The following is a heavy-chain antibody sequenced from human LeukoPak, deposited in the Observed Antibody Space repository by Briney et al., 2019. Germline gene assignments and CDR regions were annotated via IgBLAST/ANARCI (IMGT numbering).Heavy chain of an antibody. Sequence: GASVKVSCTASGYTFTGYYMHWVRQAPGQGLEWMGWINPNSGGTNYAQKFQGWVTMTRDTSISTAYMELSRLRSGDTAVYYCAREGSISGSYYDYWGQGTLVTVSS. D-gene: IGHD1-26*01. CDR1: GYTFTGYY. CDR2: INPNSGGT. J-gene: IGHJ4*02. CDR3: AREGSISGSYYDY. V-gene: IGHV1-2*04.